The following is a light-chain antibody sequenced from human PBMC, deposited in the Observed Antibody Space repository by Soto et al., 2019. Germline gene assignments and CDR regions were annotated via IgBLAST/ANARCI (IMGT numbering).Light chain of an antibody. CDR2: AAS. J-gene: IGKJ5*01. CDR3: PQLNSYPIT. V-gene: IGKV1-9*01. CDR1: QSISIY. Sequence: IQITQSPSSLSASVVDRVTITCRASQSISIYLNWYQQKPGRSPKLLIYAASTLQSGVPSRFSGSGSGTEFPLTISILQPEDFATYYCPQLNSYPITFGQGTRLEIK.